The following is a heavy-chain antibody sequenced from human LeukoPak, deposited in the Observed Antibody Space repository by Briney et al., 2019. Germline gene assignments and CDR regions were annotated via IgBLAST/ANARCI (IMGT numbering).Heavy chain of an antibody. D-gene: IGHD6-13*01. J-gene: IGHJ4*02. CDR3: ARDTAAAGLGGEPYYFDY. CDR2: ISSSSSYI. CDR1: GFTFSSYS. V-gene: IGHV3-21*01. Sequence: PGGSLRLSCAASGFTFSSYSINWVRQAPGKGLEWVSSISSSSSYIYYADSVKGRFTISRDNAKNSLYLQMNSLRAEDTAVYYCARDTAAAGLGGEPYYFDYWGQGTLVTVSS.